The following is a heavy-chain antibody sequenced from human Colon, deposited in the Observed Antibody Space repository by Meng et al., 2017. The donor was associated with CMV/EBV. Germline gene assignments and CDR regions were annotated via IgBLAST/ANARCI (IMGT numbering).Heavy chain of an antibody. CDR2: TSSEGSST. V-gene: IGHV3-74*01. Sequence: GGSLRLSCGASGFTFSNHWIHWVRQAPGKGLVWVSRTSSEGSSTNYAASVKGRFTISRDNAKNTLYLQMNSLRAEDTAVYYCAKGGSSSCYISEDYWGQGTLVTVSS. CDR3: AKGGSSSCYISEDY. J-gene: IGHJ4*02. CDR1: GFTFSNHW. D-gene: IGHD2-2*02.